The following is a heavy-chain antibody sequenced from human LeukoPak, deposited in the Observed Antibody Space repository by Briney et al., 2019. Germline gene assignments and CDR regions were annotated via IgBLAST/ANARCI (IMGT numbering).Heavy chain of an antibody. CDR1: GFTFSSYW. CDR2: IKQDGSEK. V-gene: IGHV3-7*01. J-gene: IGHJ4*02. CDR3: ARDQRNYYDSSGYYSSSEYYFDY. Sequence: GGSLRLSCAASGFTFSSYWMSWVRQAPGKGLEWVANIKQDGSEKYYVDSVKGRFTISRDNAKNSLYLQMNSLRSEDTAVYYCARDQRNYYDSSGYYSSSEYYFDYWGQGTLVTVSS. D-gene: IGHD3-22*01.